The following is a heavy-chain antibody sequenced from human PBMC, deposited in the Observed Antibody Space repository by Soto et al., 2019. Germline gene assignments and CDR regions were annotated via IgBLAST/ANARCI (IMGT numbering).Heavy chain of an antibody. CDR3: AKQKFPVFRYCSGGSCYDGAFDI. CDR2: ISGSGGST. V-gene: IGHV3-23*01. Sequence: EVQLLESGGGLVQPGGSLRLSCAASGFTFSSYAMSWVRQAPGKGLEWVSAISGSGGSTYYADSVKGRFTISRDNSKNTLYLQRNSLRAEDTAVYYCAKQKFPVFRYCSGGSCYDGAFDIWGQGTMVTVSS. CDR1: GFTFSSYA. D-gene: IGHD2-15*01. J-gene: IGHJ3*02.